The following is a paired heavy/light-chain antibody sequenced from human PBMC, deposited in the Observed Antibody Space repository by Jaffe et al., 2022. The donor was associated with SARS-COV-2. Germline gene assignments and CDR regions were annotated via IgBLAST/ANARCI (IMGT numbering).Light chain of an antibody. CDR1: QSLVYSDGNTY. J-gene: IGKJ3*01. Sequence: DVVMTQSPLSLPVTLGQPASISCRSSQSLVYSDGNTYLNWFQQRPGQSPRRLIYKVSNRDSGVPDRFSGSGSGTDFTLKISRVEAEDVGVYYCMQGTHWPLTFGPGTKVDIK. V-gene: IGKV2-30*01. CDR2: KVS. CDR3: MQGTHWPLT.
Heavy chain of an antibody. J-gene: IGHJ1*01. CDR3: AAGNWNDVGGGGY. D-gene: IGHD1-1*01. CDR2: ITGDSKYI. V-gene: IGHV3-21*01. Sequence: EVQLVESGGGLVKPGGSLRLSCAASGFTFSRYIMNWVRQAPGKGLEWVATITGDSKYIYYADSVKGRFTISRDNAKNSLYLQMNSLRAEDTALYYCAAGNWNDVGGGGYWGQGTLVTVSS. CDR1: GFTFSRYI.